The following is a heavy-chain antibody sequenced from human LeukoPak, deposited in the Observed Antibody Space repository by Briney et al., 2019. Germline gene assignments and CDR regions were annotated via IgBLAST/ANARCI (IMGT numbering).Heavy chain of an antibody. CDR1: GFTFSSYS. Sequence: GGSLRLSCAASGFTFSSYSMNWVRQAPGKGLEWVSSISSSSSYIYYADSVKGRFTISRDNAKNSLYLQMNSLRAEDTALYYCARGHYDFWSGYNIDAFDIWGQGTMVTVSS. D-gene: IGHD3-3*01. V-gene: IGHV3-21*04. CDR2: ISSSSSYI. CDR3: ARGHYDFWSGYNIDAFDI. J-gene: IGHJ3*02.